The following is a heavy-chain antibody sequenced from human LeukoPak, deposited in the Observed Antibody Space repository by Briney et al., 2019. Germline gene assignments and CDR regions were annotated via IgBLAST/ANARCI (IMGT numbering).Heavy chain of an antibody. CDR3: ARGRDLFDS. V-gene: IGHV3-48*04. J-gene: IGHJ4*02. CDR2: ISSSSGNI. Sequence: GGSLRLSCVASGFTFNTYSMNWFRQAPGKGLEWISYISSSSGNIYYADSVKGRFTISRDNAKNSLYLQMNSLRVEDTAVYYCARGRDLFDSWGQGTLVIVSS. CDR1: GFTFNTYS.